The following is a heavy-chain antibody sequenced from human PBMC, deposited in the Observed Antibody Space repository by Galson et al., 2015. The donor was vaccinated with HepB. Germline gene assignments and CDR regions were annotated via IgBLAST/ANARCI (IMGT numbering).Heavy chain of an antibody. Sequence: PLRLSCAASGFNLRSYGMNWVRQAPGKGLEWVSSISSSGSYIYYADSVKGRLTISRDNAKNSLYLQMNSLRAEDTAVYYCARGAGIVGYWYFDLWGRGTLVTVSS. CDR1: GFNLRSYG. D-gene: IGHD1-1*01. CDR2: ISSSGSYI. CDR3: ARGAGIVGYWYFDL. J-gene: IGHJ2*01. V-gene: IGHV3-21*01.